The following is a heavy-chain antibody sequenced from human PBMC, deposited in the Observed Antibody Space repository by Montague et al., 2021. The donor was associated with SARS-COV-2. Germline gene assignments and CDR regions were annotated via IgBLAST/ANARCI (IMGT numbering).Heavy chain of an antibody. J-gene: IGHJ2*01. V-gene: IGHV4-34*01. CDR1: GVSFSGYY. D-gene: IGHD6-13*01. Sequence: SETLSLTCAVYGVSFSGYYWSWIRQAPGKGLEWIGEINHSGRTXXXPSXXXRVTISVDTSTNQFSLNLNSVTAADTAVYYCTRGPVFSNSWYSLPTLDQRPSRYFDLWGRGTLVIVSS. CDR3: TRGPVFSNSWYSLPTLDQRPSRYFDL. CDR2: INHSGRT.